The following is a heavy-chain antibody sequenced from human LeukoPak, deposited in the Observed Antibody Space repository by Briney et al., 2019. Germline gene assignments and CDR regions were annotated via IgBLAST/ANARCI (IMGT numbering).Heavy chain of an antibody. Sequence: ASVKVPCKASGGTFSSYAISWVRQAPGQGLEWMGGIIPIFGTANYAQKFQSRVTITADESTSTAYMELSSLRSEDTAVYYCARQPTTGTTSWFDPWGQGTLVTVSS. CDR3: ARQPTTGTTSWFDP. CDR2: IIPIFGTA. V-gene: IGHV1-69*13. D-gene: IGHD1-1*01. J-gene: IGHJ5*02. CDR1: GGTFSSYA.